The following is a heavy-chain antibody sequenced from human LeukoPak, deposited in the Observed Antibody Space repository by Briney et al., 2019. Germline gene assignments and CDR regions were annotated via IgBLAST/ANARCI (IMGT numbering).Heavy chain of an antibody. CDR2: ISGSGDTT. V-gene: IGHV3-23*01. CDR3: AAARVPGYFQH. D-gene: IGHD5-18*01. J-gene: IGHJ1*01. Sequence: GGSLRLSCAASGFKFSSYVMRWVRQAPGKGLEWVSVISGSGDTTYYADSVKGRFTISRDNSKNTLYLQMNSLRAEDTAVYYCAAARVPGYFQHWGQGTLVTVSS. CDR1: GFKFSSYV.